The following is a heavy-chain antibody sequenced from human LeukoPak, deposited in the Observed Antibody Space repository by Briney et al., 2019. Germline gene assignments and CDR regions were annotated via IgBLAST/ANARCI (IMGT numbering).Heavy chain of an antibody. Sequence: PGGSVRLSCAASGLVFSDYSMNWLREAPGEGLKGLANIRGSGSGMSHGSYSGDSVNGRSTISRDNAKTSLYLQMNSLRADDTAVYYCAGDYNWGFDYWGQGALVTVSS. CDR2: IRGSGSGM. J-gene: IGHJ4*02. V-gene: IGHV3-48*04. CDR3: AGDYNWGFDY. CDR1: GLVFSDYS. D-gene: IGHD1-1*01.